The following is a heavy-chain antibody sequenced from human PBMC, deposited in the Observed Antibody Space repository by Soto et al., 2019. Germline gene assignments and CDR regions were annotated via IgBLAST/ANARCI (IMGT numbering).Heavy chain of an antibody. CDR3: ASLSRITMVRGVTDPGDF. CDR2: INHSGST. J-gene: IGHJ4*02. Sequence: PSETLSLTCAVYGGSFSGYYWSWIRQPPGKGLEWIGEINHSGSTNYNPSLKSRVTISVDTSKNQFSLKLSSVTAADTAVYYCASLSRITMVRGVTDPGDFWGQGILVTVSS. V-gene: IGHV4-34*01. D-gene: IGHD3-10*01. CDR1: GGSFSGYY.